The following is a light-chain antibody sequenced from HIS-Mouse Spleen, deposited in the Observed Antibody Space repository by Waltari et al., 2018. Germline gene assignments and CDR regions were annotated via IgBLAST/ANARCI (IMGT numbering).Light chain of an antibody. CDR3: LLYYGGAQV. CDR1: TGAVTRGYS. Sequence: QTVVTQEPSLTVSPGGPVTLTCASSTGAVTRGYSPNWFQQKPGQPPRALIYSTSNKQSWTPARFSGSLLGGKAALTLSGVQPEDEAEYYCLLYYGGAQVFGGGTKLTVL. V-gene: IGLV7-43*01. J-gene: IGLJ2*01. CDR2: STS.